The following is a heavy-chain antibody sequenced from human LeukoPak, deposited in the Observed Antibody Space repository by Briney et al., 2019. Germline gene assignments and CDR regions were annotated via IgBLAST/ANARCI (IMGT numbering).Heavy chain of an antibody. D-gene: IGHD6-13*01. J-gene: IGHJ6*03. Sequence: GGSLRLSCAASGSTVSSNYMSWVRQAPGKGLEWVSVIYSGGSTYYADSVKGRFTISRDNSKNTLYLQMNSLRAEDTAVYYCARSKAAADIYYYYYMDVWGKGTTVTISS. V-gene: IGHV3-53*01. CDR2: IYSGGST. CDR3: ARSKAAADIYYYYYMDV. CDR1: GSTVSSNY.